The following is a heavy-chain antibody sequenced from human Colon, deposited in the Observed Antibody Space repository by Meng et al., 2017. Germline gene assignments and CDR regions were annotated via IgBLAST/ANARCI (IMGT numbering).Heavy chain of an antibody. Sequence: QWQLQESCPGRVTPSVTLSLTCACSGGSNSITWWSWVRQPPGKGLGWIGEFFHTGRTNYDPSLKSRVTISVDKSNNQFSLKLTSVTAADTAVYYCARHISILGQRGFDYWGQGTLVTVSS. CDR3: ARHISILGQRGFDY. CDR1: GGSNSITW. J-gene: IGHJ4*02. CDR2: FFHTGRT. V-gene: IGHV4-4*02. D-gene: IGHD3/OR15-3a*01.